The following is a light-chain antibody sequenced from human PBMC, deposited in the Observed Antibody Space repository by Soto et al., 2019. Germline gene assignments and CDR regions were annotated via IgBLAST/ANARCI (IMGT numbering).Light chain of an antibody. Sequence: QSALTQPASVSGSPGQSITISCNGSSSDVGGYNYVSWYQQHPGKAPKLMIYDVSNRPSGVSNRFSGSKSGNTAPLTISGLQAEDEADYYCSSYTRSSTLYVFGTGTKLTVL. CDR3: SSYTRSSTLYV. J-gene: IGLJ1*01. CDR2: DVS. CDR1: SSDVGGYNY. V-gene: IGLV2-14*01.